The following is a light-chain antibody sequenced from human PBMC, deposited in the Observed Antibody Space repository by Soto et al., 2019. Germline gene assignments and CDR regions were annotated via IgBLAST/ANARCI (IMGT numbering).Light chain of an antibody. V-gene: IGKV1-9*01. Sequence: DIQLTQSPSFLSASVGDRVTITCRASQGVSSYLAWYQQKPGKAPKLLIYAASTLQSGVPSSFSGSGSAKEFPLTIRRLQPEDLATYYCQQINRYPFTFGQGTRLEIK. CDR1: QGVSSY. CDR2: AAS. CDR3: QQINRYPFT. J-gene: IGKJ5*01.